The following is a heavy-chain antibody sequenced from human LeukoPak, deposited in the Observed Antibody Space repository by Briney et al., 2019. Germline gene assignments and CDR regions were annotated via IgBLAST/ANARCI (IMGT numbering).Heavy chain of an antibody. CDR3: ARGGYYYYMDV. V-gene: IGHV3-48*03. CDR1: GFTFSSYE. CDR2: ISSSGSTI. J-gene: IGHJ6*03. Sequence: GGSLRLSCAASGFTFSSYERNWVSQAPGRGLEWVSYISSSGSTIYYADSVKGRFTISRDNAKNSLYLQMNSLRAEDTAVYYCARGGYYYYMDVWGKGTTVTISS.